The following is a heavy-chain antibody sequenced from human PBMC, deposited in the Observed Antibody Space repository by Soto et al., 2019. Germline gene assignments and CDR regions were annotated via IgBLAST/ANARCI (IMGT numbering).Heavy chain of an antibody. CDR3: ARDGPGSSGWTYNWFGP. D-gene: IGHD6-19*01. J-gene: IGHJ5*02. CDR1: GYTFTSYA. V-gene: IGHV1-3*01. CDR2: INAGNGNT. Sequence: ASVKVSCKASGYTFTSYAMHWVRQAPGQRLEWMGWINAGNGNTKYSQKFQGRVTITRDTSASTAYMELSSLRSEDTAVYYCARDGPGSSGWTYNWFGPWGQGTLVTVSS.